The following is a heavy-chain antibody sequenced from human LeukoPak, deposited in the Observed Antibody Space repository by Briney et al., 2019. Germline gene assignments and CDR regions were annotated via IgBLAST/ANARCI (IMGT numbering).Heavy chain of an antibody. CDR3: ARGRGFGEFHNWFDP. Sequence: SETLSLTFAVYGGSFSGYYWSWIRQPPGKGLEWIGEINHSGSTNYNPSLKSRVTISVDTSKNQFSLKLSSVTAADTAVYYCARGRGFGEFHNWFDPWGQGTLVTVSS. CDR2: INHSGST. V-gene: IGHV4-34*01. J-gene: IGHJ5*02. D-gene: IGHD3-10*01. CDR1: GGSFSGYY.